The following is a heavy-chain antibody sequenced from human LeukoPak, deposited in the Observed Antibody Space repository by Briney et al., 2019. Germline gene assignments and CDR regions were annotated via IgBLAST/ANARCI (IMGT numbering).Heavy chain of an antibody. CDR2: IWYDGSNR. CDR3: ARSGSASWELGIFDY. V-gene: IGHV3-33*01. J-gene: IGHJ4*02. CDR1: GFTFSSYG. D-gene: IGHD1-26*01. Sequence: PGRSLRLSCAASGFTFSSYGMHWVRQAPGKGLEWVAVIWYDGSNRYYADSVKGRFTISRDNSKNTLYLQMNSLRAEDTAVYYCARSGSASWELGIFDYWGQGTLVTVSS.